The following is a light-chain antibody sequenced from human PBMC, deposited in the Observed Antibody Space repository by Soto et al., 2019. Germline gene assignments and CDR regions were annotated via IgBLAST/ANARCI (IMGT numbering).Light chain of an antibody. Sequence: EIVLTQSPGTLSLSPGERATLSCRASQSVSSSYLAWYQHKPGQAPRLLIYGASSRTTGIPDRFSGSGSGTDFTLTISSLEPEDFAVYYCQQYYSSPLTFGGGTKVEIK. CDR1: QSVSSSY. J-gene: IGKJ4*01. CDR3: QQYYSSPLT. CDR2: GAS. V-gene: IGKV3-20*01.